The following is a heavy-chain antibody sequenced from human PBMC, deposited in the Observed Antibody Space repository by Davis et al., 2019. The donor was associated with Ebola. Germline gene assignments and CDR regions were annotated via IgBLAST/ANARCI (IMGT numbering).Heavy chain of an antibody. Sequence: GGSLRLSCAASGFTFSSYGMHWVRQAPGKGLEWVAVIWYDGSNKYYADSVKGRFTISRDNSKNTLYLQMNSLRAEDTAVYYCAKPLGTPTTSFDYWGQGTLVTVSS. CDR1: GFTFSSYG. J-gene: IGHJ4*02. V-gene: IGHV3-33*06. CDR2: IWYDGSNK. D-gene: IGHD1-14*01. CDR3: AKPLGTPTTSFDY.